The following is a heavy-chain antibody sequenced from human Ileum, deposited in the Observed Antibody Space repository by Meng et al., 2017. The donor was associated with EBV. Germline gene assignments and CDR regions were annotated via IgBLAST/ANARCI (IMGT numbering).Heavy chain of an antibody. CDR3: ARQFWSSGGRDSGYK. CDR1: ADTIGVAAIYV. J-gene: IGHJ4*02. V-gene: IGHV4-39*02. CDR2: MYYTDTS. D-gene: IGHD5-12*01. Sequence: QVEGRGAMMLRTAATLPVTYTVTADTIGVAAIYVRAWIRQCTGKELEWIGRMYYTDTSYYKPSLKSRPTMSLDTSKNHFSLPLFSVTVADTAVSDCARQFWSSGGRDSGYKWGPGTLVTVSS.